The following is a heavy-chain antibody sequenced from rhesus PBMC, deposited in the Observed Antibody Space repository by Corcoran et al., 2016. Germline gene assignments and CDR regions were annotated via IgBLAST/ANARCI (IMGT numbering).Heavy chain of an antibody. D-gene: IGHD5-24*01. CDR1: GGSISGYYL. CDR2: IYGGSGST. CDR3: ARVDTAGTGWDY. V-gene: IGHV4S7*01. J-gene: IGHJ4*01. Sequence: QVQLQESGPGVVKPSETLSLTCAVSGGSISGYYLWSWISQPPGKGLDWIGYIYGGSGSTSYNPSLNSRVIISIDTSKNQFSRKLSSVTAADTAVYYCARVDTAGTGWDYWGQGVLVTVSS.